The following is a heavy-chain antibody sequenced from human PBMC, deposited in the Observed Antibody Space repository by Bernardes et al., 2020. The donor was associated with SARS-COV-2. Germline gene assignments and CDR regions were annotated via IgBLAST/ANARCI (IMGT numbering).Heavy chain of an antibody. CDR3: ARDRLVRYFDWLSPLYYYGMDV. Sequence: SETLSLTCTVSGGSISSYYWSWIRQPPGKGLEWIGYIYYSGSTNYNPSLKSRVTISVDTSKNQFSLKLSSVTAADTAVYYCARDRLVRYFDWLSPLYYYGMDVWGQGTTVTVSS. J-gene: IGHJ6*02. V-gene: IGHV4-59*01. CDR1: GGSISSYY. D-gene: IGHD3-9*01. CDR2: IYYSGST.